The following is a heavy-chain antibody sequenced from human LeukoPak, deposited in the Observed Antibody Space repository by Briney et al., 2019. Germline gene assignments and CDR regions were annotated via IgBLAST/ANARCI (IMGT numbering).Heavy chain of an antibody. CDR1: GGSISSSNW. Sequence: SETLSLTCAVSGGSISSSNWWSWVRQPPGKGLEWIGEIYHSGSTNYNPSLKSRVTISVDKSKNQSSLKLSSVTAADTAVYYCARGSLVFDYYYGMDVWGKGTTVTVSS. D-gene: IGHD3-16*02. V-gene: IGHV4-4*02. CDR2: IYHSGST. J-gene: IGHJ6*04. CDR3: ARGSLVFDYYYGMDV.